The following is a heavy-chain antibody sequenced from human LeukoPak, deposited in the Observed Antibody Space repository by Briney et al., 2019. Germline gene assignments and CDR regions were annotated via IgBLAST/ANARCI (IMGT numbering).Heavy chain of an antibody. J-gene: IGHJ5*02. V-gene: IGHV4-59*08. CDR1: GGSINPYY. CDR2: IYYTGST. Sequence: SETLSLTCSVSGGSINPYYWTWIRQPPGKGLEWIGYIYYTGSTTYNPSLKSRVTISVDTSKNQFSPKLNSVTAADTAVYYCARRGVAAIFDPWGQGTLVTVSS. CDR3: ARRGVAAIFDP. D-gene: IGHD6-6*01.